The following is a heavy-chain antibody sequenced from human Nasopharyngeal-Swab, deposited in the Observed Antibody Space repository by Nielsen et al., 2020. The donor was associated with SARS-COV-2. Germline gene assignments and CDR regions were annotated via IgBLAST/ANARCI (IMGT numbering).Heavy chain of an antibody. V-gene: IGHV3-23*01. J-gene: IGHJ4*02. Sequence: GESLKISCAASGFTFSSYAMSWVRQAPGKGLEWVSAISGSGGSPYYAASVKGRFTISRDNSNNTLYLQMNSLRAEDTAVYYCAKDPYYDFWSGYYFDYWGQGTLVTVSS. D-gene: IGHD3-3*01. CDR3: AKDPYYDFWSGYYFDY. CDR1: GFTFSSYA. CDR2: ISGSGGSP.